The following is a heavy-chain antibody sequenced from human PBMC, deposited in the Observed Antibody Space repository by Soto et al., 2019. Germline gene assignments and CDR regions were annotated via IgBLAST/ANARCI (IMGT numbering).Heavy chain of an antibody. V-gene: IGHV3-23*01. CDR3: AKDVESGWYEAFDY. CDR2: IRSFDYRT. Sequence: PXGSLRLTCTASGFAFSQYCMSWVRQAPGKGLEWVSSIRSFDYRTNYADSVEGRFTISRDNSKSTLSLQMNSLRAEDTAVYYCAKDVESGWYEAFDYWGPGTLVTVSS. CDR1: GFAFSQYC. J-gene: IGHJ4*02. D-gene: IGHD6-19*01.